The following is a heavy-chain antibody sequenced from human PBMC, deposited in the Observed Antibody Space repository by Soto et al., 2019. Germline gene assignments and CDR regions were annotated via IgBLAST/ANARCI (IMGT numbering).Heavy chain of an antibody. CDR3: AKASLTAGGLYYGLDV. CDR1: GFTFDDYA. D-gene: IGHD2-21*02. CDR2: ISWSGSSV. J-gene: IGHJ6*02. Sequence: EVQLVESGGGLVQPGRSLRISCAASGFTFDDYAMHWVRQAQGKGLEWVSGISWSGSSVGYGDSVKGRFTVSRDNAKNYLYMQMNSLRAEDTAMSYCAKASLTAGGLYYGLDVWGHGTTVTVSS. V-gene: IGHV3-9*01.